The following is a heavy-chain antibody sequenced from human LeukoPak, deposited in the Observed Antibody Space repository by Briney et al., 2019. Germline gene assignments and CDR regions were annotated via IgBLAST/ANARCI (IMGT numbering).Heavy chain of an antibody. Sequence: SETLSLTCGVSGGSVINTNWWTWVRQPPGKGLEWIGTFYYSGSTYYNPSLKSRVTISVDTSKNQFSLKLSSVTAADTAVYYCARPFAPRGFYGMDVWGQGTTVTVSS. D-gene: IGHD5-12*01. V-gene: IGHV4-39*01. CDR2: FYYSGST. CDR1: GGSVINTNW. CDR3: ARPFAPRGFYGMDV. J-gene: IGHJ6*02.